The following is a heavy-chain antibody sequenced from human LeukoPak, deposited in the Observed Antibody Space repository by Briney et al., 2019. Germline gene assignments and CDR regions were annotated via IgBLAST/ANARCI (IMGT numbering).Heavy chain of an antibody. CDR1: GGSISSSSYY. CDR2: IYYSGST. D-gene: IGHD2-21*02. CDR3: AVAYCGGDCAPDY. Sequence: PSETLSLTCTVSGGSISSSSYYWGWIRQPPGKGLEWIGSIYYSGSTHYNPSLKSRVTVSVDTSKNQFSLKLSSVTAADTAVYYCAVAYCGGDCAPDYWGQGTLVTVSS. J-gene: IGHJ4*02. V-gene: IGHV4-39*01.